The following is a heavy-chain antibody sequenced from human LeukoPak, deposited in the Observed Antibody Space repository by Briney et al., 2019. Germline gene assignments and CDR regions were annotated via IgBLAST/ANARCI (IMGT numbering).Heavy chain of an antibody. D-gene: IGHD3-22*01. CDR3: ARDRWEYYDSSGYPIIRFDP. J-gene: IGHJ5*02. V-gene: IGHV4-59*01. CDR2: IHYSGSS. Sequence: PSETLSLTCAVSGGSISTYYWSWIRQPPGKGLEWIGYIHYSGSSNYNPSLKSRVTISLDTSKNQFSLKLSSVTAADTAVYYCARDRWEYYDSSGYPIIRFDPWGQGTLVTVSS. CDR1: GGSISTYY.